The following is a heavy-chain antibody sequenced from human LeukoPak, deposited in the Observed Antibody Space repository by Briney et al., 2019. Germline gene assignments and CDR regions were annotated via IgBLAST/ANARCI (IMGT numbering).Heavy chain of an antibody. CDR2: INPNSGGT. J-gene: IGHJ4*02. Sequence: GASVKVSCKASGYTFNGYYLHWVRQAPGQGLEWMGWINPNSGGTNFAQKFQGRVTMTRDTSISTAYMELSSLRSEDTAVYYCATPGGYCSSTSCYDYWGQGTLVTVSS. D-gene: IGHD2-2*01. V-gene: IGHV1-2*02. CDR1: GYTFNGYY. CDR3: ATPGGYCSSTSCYDY.